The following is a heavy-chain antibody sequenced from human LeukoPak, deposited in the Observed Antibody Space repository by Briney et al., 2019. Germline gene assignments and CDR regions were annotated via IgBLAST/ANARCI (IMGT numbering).Heavy chain of an antibody. CDR3: ARDRVGQQLVGRKNNYYYMDV. Sequence: SETLSLTCTVSGGSISSYYWSWIRQPAGKGLEWIGRIYTSGSTNYNPSLKSRVTMSVDTSKNQFSLKLRSVTAADTAVYYCARDRVGQQLVGRKNNYYYMDVWGEGTTVTISS. CDR1: GGSISSYY. J-gene: IGHJ6*03. CDR2: IYTSGST. V-gene: IGHV4-4*07. D-gene: IGHD6-13*01.